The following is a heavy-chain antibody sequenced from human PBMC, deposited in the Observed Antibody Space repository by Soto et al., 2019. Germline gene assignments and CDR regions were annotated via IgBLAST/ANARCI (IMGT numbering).Heavy chain of an antibody. Sequence: PSETLSLTCTVSGGSMSRGDYYWSWIRQPPGKGLEWIGFIYHTGSTYYSPSLKNRVAISVDTSKNQFSLKLTSVTAADTAVYFCARDPLYDYGDLSHVFEIRGQGTMVTVSS. V-gene: IGHV4-30-4*01. CDR1: GGSMSRGDYY. J-gene: IGHJ3*02. CDR3: ARDPLYDYGDLSHVFEI. CDR2: IYHTGST. D-gene: IGHD4-17*01.